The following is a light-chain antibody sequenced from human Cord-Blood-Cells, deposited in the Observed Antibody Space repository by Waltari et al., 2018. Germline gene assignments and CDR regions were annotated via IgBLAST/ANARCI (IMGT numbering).Light chain of an antibody. CDR3: QAWDSSTAV. CDR1: KLGDEY. J-gene: IGLJ2*01. CDR2: QDS. Sequence: SYELTQPPSVSVSPGQTASITCSGDKLGDEYACWYQQKPGQSPVLVIYQDSKRPSGIPERFSGSNSGNTATLTISGTQAMDEADYYCQAWDSSTAVFGGGT. V-gene: IGLV3-1*01.